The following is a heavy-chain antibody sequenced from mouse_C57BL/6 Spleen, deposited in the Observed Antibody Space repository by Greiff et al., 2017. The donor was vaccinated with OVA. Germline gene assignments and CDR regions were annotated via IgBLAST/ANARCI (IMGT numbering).Heavy chain of an antibody. CDR1: GYTFTDYY. J-gene: IGHJ3*01. CDR2: INPNNGGT. V-gene: IGHV1-26*01. Sequence: EVQLQQSGPELVKPGASVKISCTASGYTFTDYYMNWVKQSPGKSLEWIGDINPNNGGTRYNQKFKGKATLTVDKSSSTAYMELRSLTSEDAAVYYCALEAGAYWGQGTLVTVSA. CDR3: ALEAGAY.